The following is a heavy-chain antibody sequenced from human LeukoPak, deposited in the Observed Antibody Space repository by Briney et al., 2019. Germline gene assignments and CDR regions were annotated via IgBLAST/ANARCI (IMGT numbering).Heavy chain of an antibody. V-gene: IGHV3-23*01. J-gene: IGHJ4*02. CDR1: GFTFRNYT. D-gene: IGHD3-3*01. Sequence: PGASLRLSCAASGFTFRNYTMTWVRQAPGKGLEWVSAISGSGGSTYYADSVKGRFTISRDNSKNTLYLQMNRLRDEDTALFYCAKEVKDTGYYHLDNWGQGTLVTVSS. CDR2: ISGSGGST. CDR3: AKEVKDTGYYHLDN.